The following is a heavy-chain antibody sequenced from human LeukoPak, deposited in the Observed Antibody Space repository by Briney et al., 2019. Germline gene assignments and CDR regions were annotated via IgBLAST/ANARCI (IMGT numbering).Heavy chain of an antibody. CDR3: ARITYYYDSSGYFDY. V-gene: IGHV4-39*01. J-gene: IGHJ4*02. CDR2: IYYSGST. Sequence: PSETLSLTCTVSGGSISSSSYYWVWIRQPPGKGLEWIGSIYYSGSTYYNPSLKSRVTISVDTSKNQFSLKLSSVTAADTAVYYCARITYYYDSSGYFDYWGQGTLVTVSS. D-gene: IGHD3-22*01. CDR1: GGSISSSSYY.